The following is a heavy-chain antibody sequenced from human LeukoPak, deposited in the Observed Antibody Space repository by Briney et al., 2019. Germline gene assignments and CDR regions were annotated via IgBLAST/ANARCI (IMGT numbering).Heavy chain of an antibody. V-gene: IGHV3-7*01. J-gene: IGHJ6*03. CDR2: INLDGSEK. CDR1: GFTFSSYW. D-gene: IGHD2-2*01. Sequence: GGSLRLSCAASGFTFSSYWMSWVRQAPGKGLEWVANINLDGSEKYYVDSVKGRFTISRDNAKNSLYLQMNSLRAEDTAVYYCAGCSSTSCYYFYYYYMDVWGKGTTVTVSS. CDR3: AGCSSTSCYYFYYYYMDV.